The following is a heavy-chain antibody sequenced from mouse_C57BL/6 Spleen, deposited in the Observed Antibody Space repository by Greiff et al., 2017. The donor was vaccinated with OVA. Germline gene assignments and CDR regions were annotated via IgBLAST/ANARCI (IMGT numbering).Heavy chain of an antibody. CDR2: IHPNSGST. CDR3: ASPYYYGSSYGGDY. CDR1: GYTFTSYW. Sequence: QVQLQQPGAELVKPGASVKLSCKASGYTFTSYWMHWVKQRPGQGLEWIGMIHPNSGSTNYNEKFKSKATLTVDKSSSTAYMQLSSLTSEDSAVYYCASPYYYGSSYGGDYWGQGTTLTVSS. V-gene: IGHV1-64*01. J-gene: IGHJ2*01. D-gene: IGHD1-1*01.